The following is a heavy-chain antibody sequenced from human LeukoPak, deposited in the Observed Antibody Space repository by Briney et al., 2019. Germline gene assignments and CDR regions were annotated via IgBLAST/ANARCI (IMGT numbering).Heavy chain of an antibody. V-gene: IGHV3-23*01. CDR1: GFTFSSYA. Sequence: GSLRLSCAASGFTFSSYAMSWVRQAPGKGLEWVSAISGSGGSTYYADSVKGRFTISRDNSKNTLYLQMNSLRAEDTAVYYCAKEAGVVATPGYYFDYWGQGTLVTVSS. CDR2: ISGSGGST. J-gene: IGHJ4*02. CDR3: AKEAGVVATPGYYFDY. D-gene: IGHD5-12*01.